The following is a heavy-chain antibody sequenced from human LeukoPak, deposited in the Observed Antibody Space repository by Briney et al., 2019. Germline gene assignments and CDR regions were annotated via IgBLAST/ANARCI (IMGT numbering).Heavy chain of an antibody. V-gene: IGHV3-53*01. CDR2: IYSGGST. CDR3: ARDFSGVDYFDY. Sequence: GGSLRLSCAASGFIFSSYAMSWVRQAPGKGLEWVSVIYSGGSTYYADSVKGRFTISRDNSENTVYLQMSSLRAEDTAVYYCARDFSGVDYFDYWGQGTLVTVSS. D-gene: IGHD3-10*01. J-gene: IGHJ4*02. CDR1: GFIFSSYA.